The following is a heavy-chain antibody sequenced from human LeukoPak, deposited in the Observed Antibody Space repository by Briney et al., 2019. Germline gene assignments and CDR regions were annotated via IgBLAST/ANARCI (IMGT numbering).Heavy chain of an antibody. CDR1: GFTFSNFE. Sequence: PGGSLRLSCAASGFTFSNFEMNWVRQAPGKGLEWVSYISSSGSSIYYADSVKGRFTISRDNAKKSLYLQMNSLRAEDTAVYYCARSRYDSSGYYGIIGNWGQGTLVTVSS. CDR2: ISSSGSSI. J-gene: IGHJ4*02. V-gene: IGHV3-48*03. D-gene: IGHD3-22*01. CDR3: ARSRYDSSGYYGIIGN.